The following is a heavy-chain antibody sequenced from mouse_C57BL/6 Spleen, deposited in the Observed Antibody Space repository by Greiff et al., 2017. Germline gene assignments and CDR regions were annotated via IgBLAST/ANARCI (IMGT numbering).Heavy chain of an antibody. CDR3: ARILRGYFDY. V-gene: IGHV1-42*01. J-gene: IGHJ2*01. CDR1: GYSFTGYY. D-gene: IGHD1-1*01. CDR2: INPSTGGT. Sequence: EVQLQQSGPELVKPGASVKISCKASGYSFTGYYMNWVKQSPEKSLEWIGEINPSTGGTTYNQKFKAKATLTVDKSSSTAYMQLKSLTSEDSAVYYCARILRGYFDYGGQGTTLTVSS.